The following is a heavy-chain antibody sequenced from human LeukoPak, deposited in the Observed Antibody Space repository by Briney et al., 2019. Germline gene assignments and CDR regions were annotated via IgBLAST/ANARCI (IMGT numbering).Heavy chain of an antibody. CDR1: GESFSGYY. CDR3: SRGTDAYKCGNS. Sequence: SETLSLTCAVYGESFSGYYWTWIRQPPGKRLEWIGESHYSGRINYNPSLKSRVTISADTSNNHFSLKMNSVTAADTAVYYCSRGTDAYKCGNSWGQGTLVTVSS. V-gene: IGHV4-34*01. D-gene: IGHD5-24*01. CDR2: SHYSGRI. J-gene: IGHJ4*02.